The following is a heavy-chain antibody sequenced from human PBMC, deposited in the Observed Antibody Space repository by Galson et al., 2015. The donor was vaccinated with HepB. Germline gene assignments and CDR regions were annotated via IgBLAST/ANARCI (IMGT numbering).Heavy chain of an antibody. V-gene: IGHV3-30-3*01. CDR1: GFTFSSYA. CDR3: ARVSHGDYVFDY. CDR2: ISYDGSNK. D-gene: IGHD4-17*01. Sequence: SLRLSCAASGFTFSSYAMHWVRQAPGKGLEWVAVISYDGSNKYYADSVKGRFTISRDNSKNTLYLQMNSLRAEDTAVYYCARVSHGDYVFDYWGQGTLVTVSS. J-gene: IGHJ4*02.